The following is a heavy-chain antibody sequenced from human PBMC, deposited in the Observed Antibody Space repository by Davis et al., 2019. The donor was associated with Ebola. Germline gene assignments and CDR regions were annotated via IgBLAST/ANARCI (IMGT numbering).Heavy chain of an antibody. CDR2: IYYSGST. CDR3: ARRDIVSTGTDY. J-gene: IGHJ4*02. Sequence: SETLSLTCTVSGGSISYYYWNWIRQAPGKGLEWIGDIYYSGSTNYNPSLKSRVTISVDTSKNQFSLRLTSVTAADTAVYYCARRDIVSTGTDYWGQGTLVTVSS. D-gene: IGHD6-13*01. CDR1: GGSISYYY. V-gene: IGHV4-59*01.